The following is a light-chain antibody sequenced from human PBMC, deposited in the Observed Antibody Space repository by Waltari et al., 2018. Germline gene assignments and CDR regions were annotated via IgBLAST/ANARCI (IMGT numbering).Light chain of an antibody. J-gene: IGKJ2*01. CDR2: GAS. CDR1: QSVGNY. V-gene: IGKV3-20*01. CDR3: QQFGNSPPYT. Sequence: EIVLTQSPGTLSLSAGERVTLSCRASQSVGNYLAWYQQRPGQAPRLFMRGASTRAAGIPDRFSGSGSGTDFILTISRLEPEDSAVYYCQQFGNSPPYTFGQGTKLEIK.